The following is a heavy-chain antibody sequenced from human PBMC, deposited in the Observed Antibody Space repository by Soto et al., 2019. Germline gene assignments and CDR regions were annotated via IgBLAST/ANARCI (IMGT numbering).Heavy chain of an antibody. Sequence: WESLKISCKGSGYSFTSYWISWVRQMPGKGLEWMGRIDPSDSYTNYSPSFQGHVTISADKSISTAYLQWSSLKASDTAMYYCARLVASRDYYYGMDVWGQGTTDT. D-gene: IGHD6-6*01. CDR3: ARLVASRDYYYGMDV. J-gene: IGHJ6*02. V-gene: IGHV5-10-1*01. CDR2: IDPSDSYT. CDR1: GYSFTSYW.